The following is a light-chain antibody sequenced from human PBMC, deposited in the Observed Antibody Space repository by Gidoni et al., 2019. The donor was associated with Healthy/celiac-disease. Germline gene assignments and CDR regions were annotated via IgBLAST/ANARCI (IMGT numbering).Light chain of an antibody. CDR2: RNN. J-gene: IGLJ3*02. CDR1: SSNIGSNS. CDR3: ATWDGSLSGRV. Sequence: QSVLTQPPSASGTPGQRVTISCSGSSSNIGSNSVYWYQQLPGTAPKLPLYRNNQRPSGVPDRFSGSKSGTSASLAISGLRSEDEADYYCATWDGSLSGRVFGGGTKLTVL. V-gene: IGLV1-47*01.